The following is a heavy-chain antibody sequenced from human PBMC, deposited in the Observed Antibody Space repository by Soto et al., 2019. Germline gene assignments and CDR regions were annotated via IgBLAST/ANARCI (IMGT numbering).Heavy chain of an antibody. J-gene: IGHJ6*02. CDR2: INHSGST. V-gene: IGHV4-34*01. Sequence: TLSLTCAVYGGSFSGYYWSWIRQPPGKGLEWIGEINHSGSTNYNPSLKSRVTISVDTSKNQFSLKLSSVTAADTAVYYCARGLVGAEGHYYYYYGMDVWGQGTTVTVSS. CDR3: ARGLVGAEGHYYYYYGMDV. CDR1: GGSFSGYY. D-gene: IGHD1-26*01.